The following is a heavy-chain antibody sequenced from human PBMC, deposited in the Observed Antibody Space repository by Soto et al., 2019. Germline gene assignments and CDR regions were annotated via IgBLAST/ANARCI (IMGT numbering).Heavy chain of an antibody. CDR2: IYYSGST. J-gene: IGHJ5*02. CDR3: ARDSRVEMATIWSWFDP. CDR1: SGSISSYY. Sequence: SETLSLTCTVSSGSISSYYWSWIRQPPGKGLEWIGYIYYSGSTNYNPSLKSRVTISVDTSKNQFSLKLSSVTAADTAVYYCARDSRVEMATIWSWFDPWGQGTLVTVSS. V-gene: IGHV4-59*01. D-gene: IGHD5-12*01.